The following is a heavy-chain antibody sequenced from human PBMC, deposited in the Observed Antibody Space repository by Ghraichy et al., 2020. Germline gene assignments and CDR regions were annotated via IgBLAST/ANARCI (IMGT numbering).Heavy chain of an antibody. CDR3: VKDQGHREETYFDY. D-gene: IGHD1-14*01. J-gene: IGHJ4*02. Sequence: GESLNISCSASGFTFSSYAMHWVRQAPGKGLEYVSAISSNGGSTYYADSVKGRFTISRDNSKNTLYLQMSSLRAEDTAVYYCVKDQGHREETYFDYWGQGTLVTVSS. V-gene: IGHV3-64D*06. CDR1: GFTFSSYA. CDR2: ISSNGGST.